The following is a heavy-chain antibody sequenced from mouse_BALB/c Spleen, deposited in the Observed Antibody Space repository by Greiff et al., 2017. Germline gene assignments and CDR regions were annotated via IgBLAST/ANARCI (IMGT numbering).Heavy chain of an antibody. Sequence: DVKLQESGPGLVKPSQSLSLTCTVTGYSITSDYAWNWIRQFPGNKLEWMGYISYSGSTSYNPSLKSRISITRDTSKNQFFLQLNSVTTEDTATYYCARLPNYYGSSYYFDYWGQGTTLTVSS. CDR2: ISYSGST. V-gene: IGHV3-2*02. D-gene: IGHD1-1*01. CDR3: ARLPNYYGSSYYFDY. J-gene: IGHJ2*01. CDR1: GYSITSDYA.